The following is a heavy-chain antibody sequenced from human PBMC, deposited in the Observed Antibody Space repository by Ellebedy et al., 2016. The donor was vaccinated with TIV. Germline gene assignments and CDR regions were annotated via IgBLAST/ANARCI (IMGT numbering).Heavy chain of an antibody. Sequence: SGPTLVKPTQTLTLTCTFSGFSLSTSGVGVGWIRQPPGKALEWLALIYWNDDKRYSPSLKSRLTITKDTSKNQVVLTMTNRDPVDTATYYWAHRIDAGYSSSDWGYWGQGTLVTVSS. D-gene: IGHD6-13*01. V-gene: IGHV2-5*01. CDR2: IYWNDDK. CDR3: AHRIDAGYSSSDWGY. CDR1: GFSLSTSGVG. J-gene: IGHJ4*02.